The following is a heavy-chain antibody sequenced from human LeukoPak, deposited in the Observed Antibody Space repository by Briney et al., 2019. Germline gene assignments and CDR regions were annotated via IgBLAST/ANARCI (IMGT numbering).Heavy chain of an antibody. J-gene: IGHJ4*02. CDR3: AREERGVDY. Sequence: PGGSLRLSCAASGFTFSSYAMHWVRQAPGKGLEWVAVISYDGSNKYYADSVKGRFTISRDNSKNTLYLQMNSLRAEDTAVYYCAREERGVDYWGQGTLVTVSS. V-gene: IGHV3-30-3*01. CDR2: ISYDGSNK. CDR1: GFTFSSYA.